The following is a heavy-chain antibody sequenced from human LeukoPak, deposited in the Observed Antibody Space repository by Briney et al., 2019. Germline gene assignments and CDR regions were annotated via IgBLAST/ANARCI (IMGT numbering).Heavy chain of an antibody. J-gene: IGHJ6*03. CDR1: GYTFTSYA. D-gene: IGHD3-22*01. Sequence: ASVKVSCKASGYTFTSYAMNWVRQAPGQGLEWMGWINTNTGNPTYAQGFTGRFVFSLDTSVSTAYLQISSLKAEDTAVYYCARSPDYDSSGYSPIYYYYYMDVWGKGTTVTISS. V-gene: IGHV7-4-1*02. CDR3: ARSPDYDSSGYSPIYYYYYMDV. CDR2: INTNTGNP.